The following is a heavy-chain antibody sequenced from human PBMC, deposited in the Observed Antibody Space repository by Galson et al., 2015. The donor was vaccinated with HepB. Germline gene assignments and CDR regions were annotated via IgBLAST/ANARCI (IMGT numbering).Heavy chain of an antibody. D-gene: IGHD5-12*01. V-gene: IGHV3-30-3*01. J-gene: IGHJ5*02. CDR1: GFTFSSYA. Sequence: SLRLSCAASGFTFSSYAMHWVRQAPGKGLEWVAVISYDGSNKYYADSVKGRFTISRDNSKNTLYLQMNSLRAEDTAVYYCARGSGYDSGDNWFDPWGQGTLVTVSS. CDR2: ISYDGSNK. CDR3: ARGSGYDSGDNWFDP.